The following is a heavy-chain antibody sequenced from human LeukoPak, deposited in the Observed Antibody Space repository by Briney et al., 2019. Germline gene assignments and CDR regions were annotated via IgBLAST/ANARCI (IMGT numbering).Heavy chain of an antibody. CDR2: INWNSGSI. J-gene: IGHJ4*02. Sequence: PGGSLRLSCAASDFTFDGFALFWVRQAPGKGLEYVSGINWNSGSIDYADSVKGRFTTSRDNAKSSLYLQMNSLRVEDTAVYYCAKGTGGYYGPFDSWGQGTLVTVSS. CDR1: DFTFDGFA. CDR3: AKGTGGYYGPFDS. V-gene: IGHV3-9*01. D-gene: IGHD3-22*01.